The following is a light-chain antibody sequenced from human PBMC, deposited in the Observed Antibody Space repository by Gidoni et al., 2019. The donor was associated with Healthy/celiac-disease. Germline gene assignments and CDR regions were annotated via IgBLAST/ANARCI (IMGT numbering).Light chain of an antibody. V-gene: IGKV3-20*01. CDR2: GAS. CDR3: QQYGSSPPYT. CDR1: QSVSSSY. Sequence: EIVLTQSPGTLSLSPGERATLSCRASQSVSSSYLAWYQQKPGQAPRLLIYGASSRATGIPDRFSGSGSGTDFTLTFSRLEPEDFAVYYCQQYGSSPPYTFGQRTKLEIK. J-gene: IGKJ2*01.